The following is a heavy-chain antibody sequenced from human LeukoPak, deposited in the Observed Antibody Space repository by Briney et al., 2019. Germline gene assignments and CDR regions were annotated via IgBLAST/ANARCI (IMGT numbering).Heavy chain of an antibody. Sequence: PGGSLRLSCAASGFTFSSYWVSWVRQAPGKGLEWVANIKQDGSEKYYVDSVKGRFTISRDNAKNSLYLQMNSLRAEDTAVYYCARDRPVVPSLYFDWLLPFDYWGQGTLVTVSS. CDR3: ARDRPVVPSLYFDWLLPFDY. D-gene: IGHD3-9*01. CDR2: IKQDGSEK. V-gene: IGHV3-7*01. CDR1: GFTFSSYW. J-gene: IGHJ4*02.